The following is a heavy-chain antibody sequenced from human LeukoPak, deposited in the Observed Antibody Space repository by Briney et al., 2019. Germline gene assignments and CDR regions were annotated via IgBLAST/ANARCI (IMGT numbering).Heavy chain of an antibody. D-gene: IGHD1-14*01. CDR1: GGSISSYY. Sequence: SEALSLTCTVSGGSISSYYWSWIRQPPGKGLEWIGYIYYSGSTNYNPSLKSRVTISVDTSKNQFSLKLSSVTAADTAVYYCARLGRGGDYWGQGTLVTVSS. CDR2: IYYSGST. J-gene: IGHJ4*02. V-gene: IGHV4-59*08. CDR3: ARLGRGGDY.